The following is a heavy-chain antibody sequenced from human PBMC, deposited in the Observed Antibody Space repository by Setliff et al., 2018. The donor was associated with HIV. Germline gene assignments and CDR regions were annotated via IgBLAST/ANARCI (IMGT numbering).Heavy chain of an antibody. CDR1: GASISSGGYY. D-gene: IGHD7-27*01. CDR2: ILDSGST. Sequence: SQTLSLTCTVSGASISSGGYYWNWIRQLPGKGLEWIGYILDSGSTCYNPSLRGRLSMSIDTSANQFAVELTSVTAADTALYFCARVPNWGSAPFAYDVWGLGTMVTVSS. V-gene: IGHV4-31*03. CDR3: ARVPNWGSAPFAYDV. J-gene: IGHJ3*01.